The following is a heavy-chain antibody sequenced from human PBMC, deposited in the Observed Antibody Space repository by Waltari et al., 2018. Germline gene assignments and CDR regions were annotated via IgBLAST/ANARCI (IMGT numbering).Heavy chain of an antibody. CDR1: GGSISSHY. CDR2: IYYSGST. D-gene: IGHD3-9*01. J-gene: IGHJ3*02. CDR3: ARVPVEMATIFHAFDI. V-gene: IGHV4-59*11. Sequence: QVQLQESGPGLVKPSETLSLTCTVSGGSISSHYWSWIRQPPGKGLEWIGYIYYSGSTNYNPSLKSRVTISVDTSKNQFSLKLSSVTAADTAVYYCARVPVEMATIFHAFDIWGQGTMVTVSS.